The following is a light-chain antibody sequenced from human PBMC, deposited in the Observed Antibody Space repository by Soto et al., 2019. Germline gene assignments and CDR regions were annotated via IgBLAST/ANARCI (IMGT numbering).Light chain of an antibody. CDR2: EVS. CDR1: SSDIGGYNY. V-gene: IGLV2-14*01. Sequence: QSALTQPASVSGSPGQSITISCTGTSSDIGGYNYASWYQQHPGKTPKLMIYEVSNRPSGVSNRLSGYKSGNTASLTISGLQAEDEADYYCSSYTSTNTLVFGGGTKLTVL. J-gene: IGLJ3*02. CDR3: SSYTSTNTLV.